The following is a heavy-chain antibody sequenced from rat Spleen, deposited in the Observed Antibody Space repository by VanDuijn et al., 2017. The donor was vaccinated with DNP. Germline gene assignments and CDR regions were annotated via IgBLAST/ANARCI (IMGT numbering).Heavy chain of an antibody. CDR2: ISYDGGIT. Sequence: EVQLVQSGGGLVRPGGSLKLSCATSGFTFSNYFMAWVRQAPTKGLEWVAYISYDGGITNYGDSVKGRFTVSRNNAESTLHLQMDSLGSDDTATYYCTRPDYWGQGVMVTVSS. CDR1: GFTFSNYF. J-gene: IGHJ2*01. CDR3: TRPDY. V-gene: IGHV5-20*01.